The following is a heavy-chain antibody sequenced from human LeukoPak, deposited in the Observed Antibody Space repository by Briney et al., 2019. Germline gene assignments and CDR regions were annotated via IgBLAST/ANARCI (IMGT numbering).Heavy chain of an antibody. CDR3: AKDMQDVVYFDK. V-gene: IGHV4-39*07. Sequence: PSETLSLTGSVSGGSIARSSFYWGWIRQPPGKGLEWIGNIDHSVTTYYNPSLKSRVTLSVDTSKNQFSLNLASVTAADTAVYYCAKDMQDVVYFDKWGQGTLVTVSS. CDR2: IDHSVTT. CDR1: GGSIARSSFY. D-gene: IGHD2-15*01. J-gene: IGHJ4*02.